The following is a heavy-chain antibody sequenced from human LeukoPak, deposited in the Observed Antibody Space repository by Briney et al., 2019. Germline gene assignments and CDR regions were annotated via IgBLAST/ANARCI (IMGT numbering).Heavy chain of an antibody. J-gene: IGHJ4*02. CDR2: ISSDGSAK. CDR1: GFTFSSYA. CDR3: TRGQQLVGD. Sequence: GGSLRLSCAASGFTFSSYAMHWVRQAPGKGLECVAVISSDGSAKHYADSVKGRFTISRDNAKNTLYLQMNSLRVEDTAVYYCTRGQQLVGDWGQGTLVTVSS. V-gene: IGHV3-30*04. D-gene: IGHD6-13*01.